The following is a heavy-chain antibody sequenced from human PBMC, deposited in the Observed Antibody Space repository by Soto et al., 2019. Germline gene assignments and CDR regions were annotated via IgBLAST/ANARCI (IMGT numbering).Heavy chain of an antibody. D-gene: IGHD6-19*01. V-gene: IGHV3-23*01. CDR1: GFIFTNYA. Sequence: EVQLLETGGGLVQPGGSLRLSCAASGFIFTNYAMGWVRQAPGKGLEVVSTISGSGGSTFYADSVRGRFTISIDSSKTTLYLKMDSLRAEDTAIYYCAKTGAPTGWDYYFHYWGQGTLVTVSP. CDR3: AKTGAPTGWDYYFHY. CDR2: ISGSGGST. J-gene: IGHJ4*02.